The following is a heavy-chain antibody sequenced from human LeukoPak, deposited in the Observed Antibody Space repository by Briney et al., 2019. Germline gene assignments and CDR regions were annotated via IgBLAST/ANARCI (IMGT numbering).Heavy chain of an antibody. V-gene: IGHV3-7*01. CDR3: TRDQT. CDR2: IKEDGSQK. Sequence: GGSLRLSCVGALGSQWMGWVRQAPGKGLEWVANIKEDGSQKYYMDSVKCRFTISRDNAKSSLFLQMNNLRVEDTAVYYCTRDQTWGQGTLVTVSS. CDR1: LGSQW. J-gene: IGHJ4*02.